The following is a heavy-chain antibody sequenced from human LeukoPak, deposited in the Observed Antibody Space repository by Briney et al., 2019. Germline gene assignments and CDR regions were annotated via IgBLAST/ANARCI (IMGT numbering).Heavy chain of an antibody. CDR1: GGSISSYY. CDR3: ARTTYCGGDCYPPYYFDY. V-gene: IGHV4-34*01. D-gene: IGHD2-21*02. J-gene: IGHJ4*02. CDR2: INHSGST. Sequence: SETLSLTCTVSGGSISSYYWSWIRQPPGKGLEWIGEINHSGSTNYNPSLKSRVTISVDTSKNQFSLKLSSVTAADTAVYYCARTTYCGGDCYPPYYFDYWGQGTLVTVSS.